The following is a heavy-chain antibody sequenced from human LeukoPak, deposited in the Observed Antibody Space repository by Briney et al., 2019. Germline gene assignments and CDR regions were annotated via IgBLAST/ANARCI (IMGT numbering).Heavy chain of an antibody. D-gene: IGHD2-21*01. CDR2: IYHSGST. Sequence: PSETLSLTCAVSGYSISSGYYWGWIRQPPGKGLEWIGSIYHSGSTYYNPSLKSRVTISVDTSKNQFSLKLSSVTAADTAVYYCARPPLIVVVIADLDAFDIGGQGTIVTVSS. CDR1: GYSISSGYY. J-gene: IGHJ3*02. V-gene: IGHV4-38-2*01. CDR3: ARPPLIVVVIADLDAFDI.